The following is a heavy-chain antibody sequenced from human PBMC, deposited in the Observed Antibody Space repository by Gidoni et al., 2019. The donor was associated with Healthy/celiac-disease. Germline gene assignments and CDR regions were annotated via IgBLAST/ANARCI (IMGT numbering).Heavy chain of an antibody. J-gene: IGHJ5*02. CDR2: INHSGST. CDR1: GGSFSGYY. D-gene: IGHD2-15*01. V-gene: IGHV4-34*01. Sequence: QVQLQQWGAGLLKPSETLSLTCAVYGGSFSGYYWSWIRQPPGKGLEWIGEINHSGSTNYNPSLKSRVTISVDTSKNQFSLKLSSVTAADTAVYYCARTWQSKGSRVVVAGGSLFWFDPWGQGTLVTVSS. CDR3: ARTWQSKGSRVVVAGGSLFWFDP.